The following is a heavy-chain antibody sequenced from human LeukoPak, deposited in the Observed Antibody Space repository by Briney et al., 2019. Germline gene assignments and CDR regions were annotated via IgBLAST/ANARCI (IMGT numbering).Heavy chain of an antibody. D-gene: IGHD3-22*01. CDR1: GGSISSSSYY. Sequence: PSETLSLTCTVSGGSISSSSYYWGWIRQPPGKGLEWIGSIYYSGSTYYNPSLKSRVTISVDTSKNQFSLKLSSVTAADTAVYYCARDMGISGYYYDSSGYPNWFDPWGQGTLVTVSS. CDR2: IYYSGST. CDR3: ARDMGISGYYYDSSGYPNWFDP. J-gene: IGHJ5*02. V-gene: IGHV4-39*02.